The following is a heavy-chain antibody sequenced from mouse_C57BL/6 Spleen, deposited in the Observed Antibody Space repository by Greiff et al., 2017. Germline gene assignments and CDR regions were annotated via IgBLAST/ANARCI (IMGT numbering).Heavy chain of an antibody. CDR1: GYSFTGYY. V-gene: IGHV1-42*01. Sequence: VQLQQSGPELVKPGASVKISCKASGYSFTGYYMNWVKQSPEKSLEWIGEINPSTGGTTYNQKFKAKATLTVDKSSSTAYMQLKSLTSEDSAVYDFARRGYWDDATDYWGQGTSVTVSS. CDR3: ARRGYWDDATDY. CDR2: INPSTGGT. J-gene: IGHJ4*01. D-gene: IGHD4-1*01.